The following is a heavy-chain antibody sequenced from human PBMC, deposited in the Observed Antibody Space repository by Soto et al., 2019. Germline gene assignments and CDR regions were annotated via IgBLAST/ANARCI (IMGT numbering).Heavy chain of an antibody. CDR2: ISAYNGNT. J-gene: IGHJ4*02. V-gene: IGHV1-18*01. Sequence: ASVKVSCTASGYTFTSYGISWVRQAPGQGLEWMGWISAYNGNTNYAQKLQGRVTMTTDTSTSTAYMELRSLRSDDTAVYYCGKSQNPSGTFDCWGQGTLVTVSS. CDR1: GYTFTSYG. D-gene: IGHD6-25*01. CDR3: GKSQNPSGTFDC.